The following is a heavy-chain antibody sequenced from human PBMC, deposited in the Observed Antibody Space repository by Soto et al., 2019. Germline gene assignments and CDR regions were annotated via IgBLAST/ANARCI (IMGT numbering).Heavy chain of an antibody. D-gene: IGHD2-15*01. Sequence: GASVKVSCKASGYTFTSYAMHWVRQAPGQRLEWMGWINAGNGNTKYSQKFQGRVTMTRDTSTSTVYMELSSLRSEDTAVYYCAREQPGYCSGGSCSPQYYFDYWGQGTLVTVSS. CDR2: INAGNGNT. CDR3: AREQPGYCSGGSCSPQYYFDY. J-gene: IGHJ4*02. V-gene: IGHV1-3*01. CDR1: GYTFTSYA.